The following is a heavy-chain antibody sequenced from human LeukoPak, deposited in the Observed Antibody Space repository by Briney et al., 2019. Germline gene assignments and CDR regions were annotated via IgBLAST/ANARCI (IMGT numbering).Heavy chain of an antibody. CDR1: GGSISSSSYY. CDR3: ARSYNWSSLRFDP. V-gene: IGHV4-39*07. D-gene: IGHD1-1*01. CDR2: IYYSGST. J-gene: IGHJ5*02. Sequence: PSETLSLTWTVSGGSISSSSYYWGWIRQPPGKGLEWIGSIYYSGSTYYNPSLKSRVTISVDTSKNQFSLKLSSVTAADTAVYYCARSYNWSSLRFDPWGQGTLVTVSS.